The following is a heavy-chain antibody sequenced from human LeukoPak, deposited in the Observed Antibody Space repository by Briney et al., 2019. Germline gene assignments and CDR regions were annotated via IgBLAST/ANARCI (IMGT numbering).Heavy chain of an antibody. V-gene: IGHV3-11*04. J-gene: IGHJ4*02. D-gene: IGHD2-15*01. Sequence: PGGSLRLSCAASGFRFSDYYMNWIRQAPGKGLEWISHISSPGTTISYADSVKGRFTVSRDNAKNSLYLEMNSLGADDTAVYYCARGSGPLFYLDYWGQGTLVTVSS. CDR1: GFRFSDYY. CDR2: ISSPGTTI. CDR3: ARGSGPLFYLDY.